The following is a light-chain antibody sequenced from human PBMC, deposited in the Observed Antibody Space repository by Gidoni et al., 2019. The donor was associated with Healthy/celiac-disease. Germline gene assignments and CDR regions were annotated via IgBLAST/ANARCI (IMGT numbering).Light chain of an antibody. CDR2: AAS. V-gene: IGKV1-39*01. CDR3: QQSYSTPRT. J-gene: IGKJ2*01. CDR1: QSISSY. Sequence: DIQMTHSPSSMSASVGDRVTITCRASQSISSYLNWYQQKPGKAPKLLIYAASSLQSGVPSRLSGSGSGTDFTLTISSLQPEDFATYYCQQSYSTPRTFGQGTKLEIK.